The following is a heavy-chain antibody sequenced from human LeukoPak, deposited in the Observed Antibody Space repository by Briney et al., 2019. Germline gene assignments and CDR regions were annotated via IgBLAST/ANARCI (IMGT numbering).Heavy chain of an antibody. D-gene: IGHD4-17*01. J-gene: IGHJ4*02. CDR1: GYTFTNFG. CDR2: ISAYNGNT. CDR3: ARDRDYGDYNTQDLFVY. Sequence: ASVKVSCKASGYTFTNFGISWVRQAPGQGLEWMGWISAYNGNTNYAQRLQGRVTMTTDTSTSTAYMELRRLRSDDTAVYYCARDRDYGDYNTQDLFVYWGQGTLVTVSS. V-gene: IGHV1-18*01.